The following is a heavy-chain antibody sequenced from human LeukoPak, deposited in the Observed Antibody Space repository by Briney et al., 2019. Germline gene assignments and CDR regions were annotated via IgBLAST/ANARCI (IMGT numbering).Heavy chain of an antibody. D-gene: IGHD3-3*01. CDR2: IYYSGST. V-gene: IGHV4-59*01. J-gene: IGHJ6*03. CDR3: AISSGGEFWSGYYTGYYYYYYMDV. CDR1: GGSISSYY. Sequence: SETLSLTCTVSGGSISSYYWSWIRQPPGKGLEWIGYIYYSGSTNYNPSLKSRVTISVDTSKNQFSLKLSSVTAADTAVYYCAISSGGEFWSGYYTGYYYYYYMDVWGKGTTVTVSS.